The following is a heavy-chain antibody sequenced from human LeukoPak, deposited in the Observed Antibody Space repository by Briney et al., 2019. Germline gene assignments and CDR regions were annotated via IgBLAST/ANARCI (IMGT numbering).Heavy chain of an antibody. J-gene: IGHJ5*02. CDR1: GLAVSNHW. CDR3: ASLDTAKQPLANH. CDR2: IREERGQE. D-gene: IGHD5-18*01. V-gene: IGHV3-7*03. Sequence: GGSLRLSCVASGLAVSNHWMSWVRQAPGKGLEWVANIREERGQEYYVDSVKGRFTISKNSAKDSLYLQMNTLRVEDTAMYYCASLDTAKQPLANHWGQGTLVTVSS.